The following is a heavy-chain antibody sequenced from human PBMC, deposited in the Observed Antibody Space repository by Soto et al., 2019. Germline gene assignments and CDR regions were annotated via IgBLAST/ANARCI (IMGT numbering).Heavy chain of an antibody. Sequence: ASVKVSCKASGYTFITYAMHWVRQAPGQRLEWMGWINAGNGNTKYSQKFQGRVSITRDTSASTAYMELSSLRSEDTAVYYCARGIIVGGWYPYYFDYWGQGTLVTVSS. CDR1: GYTFITYA. J-gene: IGHJ4*02. CDR2: INAGNGNT. CDR3: ARGIIVGGWYPYYFDY. V-gene: IGHV1-3*01. D-gene: IGHD6-19*01.